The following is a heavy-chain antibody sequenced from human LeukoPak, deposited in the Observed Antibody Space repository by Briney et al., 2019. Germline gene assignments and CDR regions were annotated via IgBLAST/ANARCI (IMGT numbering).Heavy chain of an antibody. J-gene: IGHJ4*02. CDR2: IDPSDSYT. D-gene: IGHD3-16*02. CDR3: ARVIHLGELSLYDY. Sequence: PGAPLQISCQGSGYSFTTYWITWVRQMPGKGLERMGRIDPSDSYTNYSPSFQGHVTISADKSISTASLQWSSLKASDTAMYYCARVIHLGELSLYDYWGQGTLVTVSS. CDR1: GYSFTTYW. V-gene: IGHV5-10-1*01.